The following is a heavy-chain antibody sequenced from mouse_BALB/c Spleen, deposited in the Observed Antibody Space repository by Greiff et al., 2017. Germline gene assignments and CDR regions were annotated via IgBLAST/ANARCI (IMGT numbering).Heavy chain of an antibody. J-gene: IGHJ4*01. CDR3: ARDDGYSYYYAMDY. CDR1: GFTFSSYA. V-gene: IGHV5-6-5*01. D-gene: IGHD2-3*01. Sequence: EVQLVESGGGLVKPGGSLKLSCAASGFTFSSYAMSWVRQTPEKRLEWVASISSGGSTYYPDSVKGRFTISRDNARNILYLQMSSLRSEDTAMYYCARDDGYSYYYAMDYWGQGTSVTVSS. CDR2: ISSGGST.